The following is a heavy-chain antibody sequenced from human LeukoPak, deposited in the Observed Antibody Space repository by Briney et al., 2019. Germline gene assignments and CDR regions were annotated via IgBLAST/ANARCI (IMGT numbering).Heavy chain of an antibody. Sequence: SVKVSCKASGGTFSSYAISWVRQAPGQGLEWMGGIIPIFGTANYAQKFQGRVTITADESTSTAYVELSSLRSEDTAVYYCARVAGSSPDYFDYWGQGTLVTVSS. J-gene: IGHJ4*02. CDR1: GGTFSSYA. CDR3: ARVAGSSPDYFDY. V-gene: IGHV1-69*13. D-gene: IGHD6-6*01. CDR2: IIPIFGTA.